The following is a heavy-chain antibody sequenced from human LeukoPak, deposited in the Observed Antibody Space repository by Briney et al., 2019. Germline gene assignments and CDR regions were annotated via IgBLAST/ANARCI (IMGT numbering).Heavy chain of an antibody. D-gene: IGHD3-3*01. CDR2: MNPNSGNT. CDR1: GYTFTSYD. CDR3: ASVYLPPSYYDFWHGYYTYYYYYMAV. V-gene: IGHV1-8*03. J-gene: IGHJ6*03. Sequence: GASVKVSCKASGYTFTSYDINWVRQATGQGLEWMGWMNPNSGNTGYAQKFQGRVTITRNTSISTAYMELSSVRSEDTAVYYCASVYLPPSYYDFWHGYYTYYYYYMAVWGKGTTVTVSS.